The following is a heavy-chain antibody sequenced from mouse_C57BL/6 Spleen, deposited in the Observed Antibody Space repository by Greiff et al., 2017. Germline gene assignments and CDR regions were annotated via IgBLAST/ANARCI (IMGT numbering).Heavy chain of an antibody. J-gene: IGHJ2*01. D-gene: IGHD3-3*01. CDR1: GYTFTSYW. V-gene: IGHV1-52*01. CDR3: ASSYRGDFYYFDC. Sequence: VQLQQPGAELVRPGSSVKLSCKASGYTFTSYWMHWVKQRPIQGLEWIGNIDPSDSETHYNQKFKDKATLTVDKSSSTAYVQLSSLTSEDSAVYYCASSYRGDFYYFDCWGQGTTLTVSS. CDR2: IDPSDSET.